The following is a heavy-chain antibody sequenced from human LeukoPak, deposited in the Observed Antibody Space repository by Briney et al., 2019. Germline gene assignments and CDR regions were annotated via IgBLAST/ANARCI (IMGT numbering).Heavy chain of an antibody. CDR3: ARGHEYGDRNAFDI. CDR1: GFTVNSNY. Sequence: GGSLRLSCAASGFTVNSNYMSWVRQAPGKGLEWVSVLYSGGSTDYADSVKGRFTISRDNSKNTLYLQMNSLRAEDTAVYYCARGHEYGDRNAFDIWGQGTMVTVSS. CDR2: LYSGGST. D-gene: IGHD4-17*01. V-gene: IGHV3-53*01. J-gene: IGHJ3*02.